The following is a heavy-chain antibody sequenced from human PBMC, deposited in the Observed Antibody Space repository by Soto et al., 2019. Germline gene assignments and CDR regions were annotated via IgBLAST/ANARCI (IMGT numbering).Heavy chain of an antibody. D-gene: IGHD6-19*01. V-gene: IGHV3-30-3*01. Sequence: QVQLVESGGGVVQPGRSPRLSCAASGFTFSSYAMHWVRQAPGKGLEWVAVISYDGSNKYYADSVKGRFTISRDNSKNTLYLQMNSLRAEDTAVYYCARERRIGWQWPNDAFDIWGQGTMVTVSS. J-gene: IGHJ3*02. CDR1: GFTFSSYA. CDR2: ISYDGSNK. CDR3: ARERRIGWQWPNDAFDI.